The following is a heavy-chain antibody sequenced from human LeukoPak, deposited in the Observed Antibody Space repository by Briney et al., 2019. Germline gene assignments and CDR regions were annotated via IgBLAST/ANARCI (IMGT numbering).Heavy chain of an antibody. D-gene: IGHD3-22*01. V-gene: IGHV3-7*02. J-gene: IGHJ4*02. Sequence: GGSLRLSCAASGFTLSSYWMSWVRQAPGKGLEWVANINRDGSEKYYVDSVKGRFTISRDNAKNSLYLQMNSLRAEDTAVYYCARARNNYDSSGYSALDYWGQGTLVTVSS. CDR1: GFTLSSYW. CDR3: ARARNNYDSSGYSALDY. CDR2: INRDGSEK.